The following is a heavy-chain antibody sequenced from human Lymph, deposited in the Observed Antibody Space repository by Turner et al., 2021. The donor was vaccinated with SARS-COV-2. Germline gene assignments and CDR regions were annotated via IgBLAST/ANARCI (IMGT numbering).Heavy chain of an antibody. V-gene: IGHV3-21*01. J-gene: IGHJ4*02. CDR1: GFTFSTYT. Sequence: EVQLVESGVGLVKLGGSLILSCAASGFTFSTYTMNWVRQAPGKGLEWVSSISSSSSYIYYADSVKGRFTITRDNAKNSLYLQMNSLRAEDTALYYCARDGTNRGWLHPEYYFDYWGQGTLVTVSS. D-gene: IGHD5-12*01. CDR3: ARDGTNRGWLHPEYYFDY. CDR2: ISSSSSYI.